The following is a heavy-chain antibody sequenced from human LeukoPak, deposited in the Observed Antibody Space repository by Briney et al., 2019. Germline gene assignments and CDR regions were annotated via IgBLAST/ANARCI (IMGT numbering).Heavy chain of an antibody. CDR3: ARGRGTYYYDGSGYFY. Sequence: SETLSLTCAVYGGSFSGYYWSWIRQPPGKGLEWIGEINHSGSTNYNPSLKSRVTISVDTSKSQFSLKLSSVTAADTAVYYCARGRGTYYYDGSGYFYWGQGTLVTVSS. CDR1: GGSFSGYY. J-gene: IGHJ4*02. D-gene: IGHD3-22*01. CDR2: INHSGST. V-gene: IGHV4-34*01.